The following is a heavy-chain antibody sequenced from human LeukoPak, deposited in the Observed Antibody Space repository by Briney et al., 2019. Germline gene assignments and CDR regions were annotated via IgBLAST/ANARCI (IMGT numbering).Heavy chain of an antibody. Sequence: SETLSLTCAVYGGSFSGYYWSWIRQPPGKGLEWIGEINHSGSTNYIPSLKSRVTISVDTSKNQFSLKLSSVTAADTAVYYCARQTRADCSSTSCYRRRYYYMDVWGKGTTVTVSS. CDR3: ARQTRADCSSTSCYRRRYYYMDV. J-gene: IGHJ6*03. V-gene: IGHV4-34*01. CDR2: INHSGST. CDR1: GGSFSGYY. D-gene: IGHD2-2*01.